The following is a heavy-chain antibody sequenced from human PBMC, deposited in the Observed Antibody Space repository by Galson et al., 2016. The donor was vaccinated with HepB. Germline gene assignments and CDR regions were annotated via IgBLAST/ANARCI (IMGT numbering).Heavy chain of an antibody. V-gene: IGHV3-21*01. Sequence: SLRLSCAVSGLTFSTYSMHWVRQAPGKGLEWVSSISGDSNYIYYADSLMGRFTISRDNARNSLYLQMNSLRADDTAVYYCASSQRVGDADCSSYGCQIYYWGQGALVTVSS. CDR2: ISGDSNYI. CDR3: ASSQRVGDADCSSYGCQIYY. CDR1: GLTFSTYS. J-gene: IGHJ4*02. D-gene: IGHD2-2*01.